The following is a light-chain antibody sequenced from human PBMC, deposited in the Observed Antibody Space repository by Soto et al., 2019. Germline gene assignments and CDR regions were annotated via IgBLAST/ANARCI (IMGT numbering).Light chain of an antibody. CDR1: QTITRY. J-gene: IGKJ2*01. CDR3: QQSFSFPVT. CDR2: AAS. Sequence: DIQMTQSPSSLSASVGDRATITCRANQTITRYLNWYQQKPGTAPKLLIYAASSLQEGVPSRFRGSGSGTDFTLTISNLQPEDFAAYSCQQSFSFPVTFGQGTKLEIK. V-gene: IGKV1-39*01.